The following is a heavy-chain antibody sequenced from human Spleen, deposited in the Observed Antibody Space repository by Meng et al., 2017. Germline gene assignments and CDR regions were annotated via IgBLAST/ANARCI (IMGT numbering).Heavy chain of an antibody. CDR1: GYSFTGYY. J-gene: IGHJ1*01. V-gene: IGHV1-2*06. CDR3: ARESVFSSSWYFQY. CDR2: INPNSGGT. Sequence: ASVKVSCKASGYSFTGYYMHWVRQAPGQGLEWMGRINPNSGGTNYAQKFQGRVTMTGDTSISTAYMELSRLRSDDTAVYYCARESVFSSSWYFQYWGQGTLVTVSS. D-gene: IGHD6-13*01.